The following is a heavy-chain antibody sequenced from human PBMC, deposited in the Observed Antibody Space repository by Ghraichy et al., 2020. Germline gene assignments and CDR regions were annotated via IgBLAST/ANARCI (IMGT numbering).Heavy chain of an antibody. CDR2: IVVGSGNT. V-gene: IGHV1-58*02. D-gene: IGHD1-14*01. Sequence: SVKVSCKASGFTFTSSAMQWVRQARGQRLEWIGWIVVGSGNTNYAQKFQERVTITRDMSTSTAYMELSSLRSEDTAVYYCAAVDRSPAEVFDYWGQGTLVTVSS. J-gene: IGHJ4*02. CDR3: AAVDRSPAEVFDY. CDR1: GFTFTSSA.